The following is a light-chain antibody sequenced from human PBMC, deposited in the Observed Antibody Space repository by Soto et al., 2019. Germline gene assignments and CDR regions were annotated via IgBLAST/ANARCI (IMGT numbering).Light chain of an antibody. CDR1: QSISSY. CDR2: AAS. Sequence: DIQMTQSPSSLSASVGDRVTITCRASQSISSYLNWYQQKPGKAPKLLIYAASSLQSGVPSRFSGSASRTDFTLSISSLQPEDFATYYCQQSYSTPQITFGPGTKVYIK. J-gene: IGKJ3*01. CDR3: QQSYSTPQIT. V-gene: IGKV1-39*01.